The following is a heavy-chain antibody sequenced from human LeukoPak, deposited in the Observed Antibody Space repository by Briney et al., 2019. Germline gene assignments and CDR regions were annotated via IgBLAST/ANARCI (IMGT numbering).Heavy chain of an antibody. CDR3: ARDYDYAFDY. Sequence: GSLRLSCAASGFPFSSYSMNWVRPAPGKGLGWVSSISSSSYYIYYADSVKGRFTISRDNAKNSLYLQMNSLRAEDTAVYYCARDYDYAFDYWGQGTLVTVSS. CDR2: ISSSSYYI. J-gene: IGHJ4*02. D-gene: IGHD3-16*01. CDR1: GFPFSSYS. V-gene: IGHV3-21*06.